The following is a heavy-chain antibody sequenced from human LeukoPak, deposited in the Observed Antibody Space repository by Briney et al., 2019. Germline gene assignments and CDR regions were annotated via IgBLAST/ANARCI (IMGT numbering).Heavy chain of an antibody. J-gene: IGHJ2*01. CDR3: AREPLHMVKGWYFDL. CDR2: INHSGST. Sequence: SETLSLTCAVYGGSFSGYYWSWIRQPPGKGLEWIGEINHSGSTNYNPSLKSRVTISVDTSKNQFSLKLSSVTAADTAVYYCAREPLHMVKGWYFDLWGRGTLVTVSS. V-gene: IGHV4-34*09. CDR1: GGSFSGYY. D-gene: IGHD5-18*01.